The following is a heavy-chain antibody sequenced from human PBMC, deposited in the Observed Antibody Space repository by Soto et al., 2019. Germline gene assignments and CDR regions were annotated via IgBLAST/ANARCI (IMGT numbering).Heavy chain of an antibody. CDR2: IKPGTSDI. V-gene: IGHV5-51*01. CDR3: ARQLSHICDS. CDR1: GYKFGSAW. J-gene: IGHJ4*02. Sequence: GESLKISCKGVGYKFGSAWIGWVRQMPGKGLEWMGIIKPGTSDIRYSPSCRGHVTISADETVSTAYLQWSSLKASDTAMYYCARQLSHICDSWGQGTLVTVSS. D-gene: IGHD3-3*02.